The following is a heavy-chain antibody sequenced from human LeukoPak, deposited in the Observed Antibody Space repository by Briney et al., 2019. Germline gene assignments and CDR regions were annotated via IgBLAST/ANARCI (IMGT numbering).Heavy chain of an antibody. CDR3: AKFIAAPFYFDY. V-gene: IGHV3-23*01. CDR1: GFTFSTYG. D-gene: IGHD6-13*01. Sequence: GGSLRLSCAASGFTFSTYGMSWVRQAPGKGLEWVSAISGSGGSTYYADSVKGRFTISRDNSKNTLYLQMNSLRAEDTAVYYCAKFIAAPFYFDYWGQGTLVTVSS. J-gene: IGHJ4*02. CDR2: ISGSGGST.